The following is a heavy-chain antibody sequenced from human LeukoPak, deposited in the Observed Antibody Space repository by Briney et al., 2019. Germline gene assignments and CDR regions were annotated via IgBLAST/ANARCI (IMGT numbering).Heavy chain of an antibody. J-gene: IGHJ3*02. CDR3: GGSSSVAVWAFDI. CDR2: IYYSGST. Sequence: PSQTLSLTCTVSGDSLKRDSYYWSWIRQPPGKGLEWIGYIYYSGSTNYNPSLKSRVTISVDTSKNQFSLKLSSVTAADTAVYYCGGSSSVAVWAFDIWGQGTMVTVSS. V-gene: IGHV4-61*01. D-gene: IGHD6-6*01. CDR1: GDSLKRDSYY.